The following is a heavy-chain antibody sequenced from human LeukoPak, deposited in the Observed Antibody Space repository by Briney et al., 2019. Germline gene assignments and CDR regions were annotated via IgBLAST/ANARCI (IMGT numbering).Heavy chain of an antibody. J-gene: IGHJ4*02. CDR1: GFTFSSYG. Sequence: PGGSLRLSCAASGFTFSSYGMHWVRQAPGKGLEWVAVISYDGSNKYYADSVKGRFTISRDNSKNTLYLQMNSLRAEDTAVYYCAKGPTSIAVAAYDYWGQGTLVTVSS. CDR3: AKGPTSIAVAAYDY. V-gene: IGHV3-30*18. CDR2: ISYDGSNK. D-gene: IGHD6-19*01.